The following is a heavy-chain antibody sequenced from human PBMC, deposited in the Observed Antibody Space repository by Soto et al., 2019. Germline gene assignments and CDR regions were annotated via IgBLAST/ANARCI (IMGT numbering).Heavy chain of an antibody. D-gene: IGHD2-15*01. V-gene: IGHV1-3*01. Sequence: GASVKVSCKASGYTFTSYAMHWVRQAPGQRLEWMGWINAGNGNTKYSQKFQGRVTITRDTSASTAYMELSSLRSEDTAVYYCARDPEVVVAAKLAGWGQGTLVTVSS. J-gene: IGHJ4*02. CDR2: INAGNGNT. CDR3: ARDPEVVVAAKLAG. CDR1: GYTFTSYA.